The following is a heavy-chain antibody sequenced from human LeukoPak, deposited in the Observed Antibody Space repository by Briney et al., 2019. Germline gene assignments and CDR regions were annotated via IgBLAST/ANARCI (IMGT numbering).Heavy chain of an antibody. Sequence: PSETLSLTCAVYGGSFSNYYWGWIRQPPGKGLEWIGSIFYGGSTYSNPSLKRRVTISVDTSKNQFSLILTSVTAADTAVYYGARDRYYEPFDYWGQGTLVTVSS. CDR2: IFYGGST. CDR1: GGSFSNYY. D-gene: IGHD3-22*01. J-gene: IGHJ4*02. CDR3: ARDRYYEPFDY. V-gene: IGHV4-39*07.